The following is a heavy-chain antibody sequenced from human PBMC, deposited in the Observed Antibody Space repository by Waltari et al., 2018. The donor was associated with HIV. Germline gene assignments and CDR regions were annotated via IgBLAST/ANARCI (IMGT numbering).Heavy chain of an antibody. D-gene: IGHD3-10*01. CDR1: GFPFSRYA. CDR3: AKSQGSGTYYYGMDV. V-gene: IGHV3-23*01. CDR2: ISGSGGST. Sequence: EVQLLESGGGLVQPGGSLRLSCAASGFPFSRYAMSWVRQAPGKGLEWVSAISGSGGSTYYADSVKGRFTISRDNSKNTLYLQMNSLRAEDTAVYYCAKSQGSGTYYYGMDVWGQGTTVTVSS. J-gene: IGHJ6*02.